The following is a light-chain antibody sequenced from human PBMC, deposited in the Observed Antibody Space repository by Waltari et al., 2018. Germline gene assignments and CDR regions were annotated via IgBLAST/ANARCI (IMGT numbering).Light chain of an antibody. CDR3: QHYVSSPVT. CDR1: QSVGRS. J-gene: IGKJ1*01. Sequence: EILLTQSPGTLSLSPGEGATLSCRASQSVGRSLAWYQQKPGQPLRLLIFGTSNRATGIPDSFSGGGAGIDFRITITGLEPEDVAVYYCQHYVSSPVTVGQGTKVEIK. CDR2: GTS. V-gene: IGKV3-20*01.